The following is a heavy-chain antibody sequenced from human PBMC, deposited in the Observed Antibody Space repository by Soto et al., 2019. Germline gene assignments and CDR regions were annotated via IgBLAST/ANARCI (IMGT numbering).Heavy chain of an antibody. Sequence: ASVKVSCKASGGTFSSYAISWVRQAPGQGLEWMGGIIPIFGTANYAQKFQGRVTITADESTSTAYMELSSLRSEDTAVYYCARGSNSSGWYVAAFDIWGQGTMVTVSS. CDR2: IIPIFGTA. CDR1: GGTFSSYA. J-gene: IGHJ3*02. V-gene: IGHV1-69*13. D-gene: IGHD6-19*01. CDR3: ARGSNSSGWYVAAFDI.